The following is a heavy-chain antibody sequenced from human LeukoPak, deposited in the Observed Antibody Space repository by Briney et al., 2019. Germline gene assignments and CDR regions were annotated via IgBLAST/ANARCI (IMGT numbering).Heavy chain of an antibody. CDR2: INWNGGST. J-gene: IGHJ6*03. V-gene: IGHV3-20*04. Sequence: GGSLRLSCAASGFTFDDYGMSWVRHAPGKGLEWVSGINWNGGSTGYADSVKGRFTISRDNAKNSLYLQMNSLRAEDTALYYXAREASXTXXGGGYYXMDVXGKGTTVTVSS. CDR3: AREASXTXXGGGYYXMDV. CDR1: GFTFDDYG. D-gene: IGHD3-16*01.